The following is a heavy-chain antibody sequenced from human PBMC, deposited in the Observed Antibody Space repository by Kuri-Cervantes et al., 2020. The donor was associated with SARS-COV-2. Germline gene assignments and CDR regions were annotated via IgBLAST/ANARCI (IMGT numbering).Heavy chain of an antibody. CDR2: LSFDGSNG. CDR1: GFTFSEYG. D-gene: IGHD2/OR15-2a*01. Sequence: GESLKISCVGSGFTFSEYGIHWVRQAPGKGLEWVAVLSFDGSNGYYADSVRDRFTISRDNSKNTVYLHMKSLRAEDTAIYYCAKTRDKYYYYMDVWGKGTTVTVSS. J-gene: IGHJ6*03. CDR3: AKTRDKYYYYMDV. V-gene: IGHV3-30*18.